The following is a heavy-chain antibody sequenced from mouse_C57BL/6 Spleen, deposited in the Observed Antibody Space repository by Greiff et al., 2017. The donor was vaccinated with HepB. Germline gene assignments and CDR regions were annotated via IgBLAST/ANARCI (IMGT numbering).Heavy chain of an antibody. J-gene: IGHJ4*01. CDR2: IHPNSGST. Sequence: QVQLQQPGAELVKPGASVKLSCKASGYTFTSYWMHWVKQRPGQGLEWIGMIHPNSGSTNYNVKFKSKATLTVDKSSSTAYMQLSSLTSEDSAVYYCASSNWDGYAMDYWGQGTSVTVSS. D-gene: IGHD4-1*01. CDR3: ASSNWDGYAMDY. CDR1: GYTFTSYW. V-gene: IGHV1-64*01.